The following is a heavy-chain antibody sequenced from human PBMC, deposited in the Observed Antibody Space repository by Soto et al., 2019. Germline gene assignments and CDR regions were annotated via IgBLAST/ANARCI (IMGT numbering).Heavy chain of an antibody. CDR2: IYHSGGA. D-gene: IGHD3-10*01. Sequence: PSETLSLTCTVSGDSITSGAYYGIWLRQPPGKVLEWIGYIYHSGGASYNPSLRGRAVISIDTSKNQFSLRLNAVTAADTATYYCARDYYGAGSQYYYYGMEVWGQGTTVTVSS. V-gene: IGHV4-31*03. CDR3: ARDYYGAGSQYYYYGMEV. J-gene: IGHJ6*02. CDR1: GDSITSGAYY.